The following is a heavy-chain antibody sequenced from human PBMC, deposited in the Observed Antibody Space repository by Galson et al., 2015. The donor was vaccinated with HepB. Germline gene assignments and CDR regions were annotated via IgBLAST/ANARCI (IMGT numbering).Heavy chain of an antibody. V-gene: IGHV3-33*01. CDR3: ARGERWLRLGRWCDP. D-gene: IGHD5-12*01. J-gene: IGHJ5*02. CDR1: GFTFSSYG. CDR2: IWYDGSNK. Sequence: SLRLSCAASGFTFSSYGMHWVRQAPGKGLEWVAVIWYDGSNKYYADSVKGRFTISRDNSKNTLYLQMNSLRAEDTAVYYCARGERWLRLGRWCDPWGQGTLVTVSS.